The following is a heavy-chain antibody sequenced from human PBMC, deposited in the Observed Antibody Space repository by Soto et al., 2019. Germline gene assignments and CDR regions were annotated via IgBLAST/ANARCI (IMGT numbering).Heavy chain of an antibody. CDR1: GFTFSSYS. V-gene: IGHV3-21*01. D-gene: IGHD6-13*01. CDR3: ARDPTDSSHFDY. Sequence: GGSLRLSCAASGFTFSSYSMNWVRQAPGKGLEWVSSISSSSSYIYYADSVKGRFTISRDNAKNSLYLQMNSLRAEDTAVYYCARDPTDSSHFDYWGQGTLVTVSS. J-gene: IGHJ4*02. CDR2: ISSSSSYI.